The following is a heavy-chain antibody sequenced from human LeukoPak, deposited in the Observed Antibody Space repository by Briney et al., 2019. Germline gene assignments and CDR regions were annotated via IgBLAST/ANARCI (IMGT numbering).Heavy chain of an antibody. CDR1: GGSFSGYY. V-gene: IGHV4-34*01. Sequence: SETLSLTCAVYGGSFSGYYWSWIRRPPGKGLEWIGEINHSGSTNYNPSLKSRVTISVDTSKNQFSLKLSSVTAADTAVYYCARGGPYSSSWYGYWGQGTLVTVSS. J-gene: IGHJ4*02. D-gene: IGHD6-13*01. CDR2: INHSGST. CDR3: ARGGPYSSSWYGY.